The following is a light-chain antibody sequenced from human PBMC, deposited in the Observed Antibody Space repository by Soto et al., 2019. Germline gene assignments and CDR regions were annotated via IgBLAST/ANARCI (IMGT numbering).Light chain of an antibody. CDR3: QQYDNVPLT. J-gene: IGKJ4*01. CDR1: ETVLKSSNNKNY. Sequence: DIVMTQSPDSLAVSLGERATINCKSSETVLKSSNNKNYLNWYQQKPGKAPNLLIYDASNLETGVPSRFSGSGSGTHFTFTISSLQPEDTATYYCQQYDNVPLTFGGGTKVDIK. V-gene: IGKV4-1*01. CDR2: DAS.